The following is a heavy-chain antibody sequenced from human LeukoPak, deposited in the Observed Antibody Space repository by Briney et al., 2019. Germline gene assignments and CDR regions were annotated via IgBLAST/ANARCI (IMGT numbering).Heavy chain of an antibody. J-gene: IGHJ4*02. D-gene: IGHD6-13*01. V-gene: IGHV3-53*01. CDR2: IYSGGST. Sequence: GGSLRLSCAVSGFTVSSSYMSWVRQAPGKGLEWVSVIYSGGSTYYADSVKGRFTISRDNSKNTLYLQMNSLRAEDTAVYYCARVPYSSSWSPFDYWGQGTLVTVSS. CDR1: GFTVSSSY. CDR3: ARVPYSSSWSPFDY.